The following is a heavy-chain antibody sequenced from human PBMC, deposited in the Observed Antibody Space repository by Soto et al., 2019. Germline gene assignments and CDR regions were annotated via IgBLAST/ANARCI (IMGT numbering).Heavy chain of an antibody. CDR3: ARGKPRRITIFAATGY. V-gene: IGHV1-8*01. Sequence: GASVKVSCKASGYTFTSYDINWVRQATGQGLEWMGWMNPNSGNTGYAQKFQGRVTMTRNTSISTAYMELSSLRSEDTAVYYCARGKPRRITIFAATGYWGQGTLVTVSS. CDR2: MNPNSGNT. J-gene: IGHJ4*02. D-gene: IGHD3-3*01. CDR1: GYTFTSYD.